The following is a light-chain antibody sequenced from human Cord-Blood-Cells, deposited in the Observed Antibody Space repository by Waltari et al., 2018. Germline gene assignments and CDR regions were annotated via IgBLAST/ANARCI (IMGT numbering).Light chain of an antibody. CDR1: QSVSSN. V-gene: IGKV3-15*01. CDR3: QQYHNWPWT. CDR2: GAS. Sequence: EIVMTQSPATLSVSPVERATLSSGASQSVSSNLACYQQKPGQAPRLLLYGASTRATGIPARFSGSGSGTEFTLTICSLQSEDFAVYYCQQYHNWPWTFGQGTKVEIK. J-gene: IGKJ1*01.